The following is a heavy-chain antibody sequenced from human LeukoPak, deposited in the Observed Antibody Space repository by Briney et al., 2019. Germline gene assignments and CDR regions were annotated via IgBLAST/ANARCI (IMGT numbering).Heavy chain of an antibody. Sequence: PGGSLRLSCAASGFTFSSYEMNWVRQAPGKGLEWVSYISSSGSTIYYADSVKGRFTFSRDNAKNSLYLQMNSLRAEDTAVYYCARDSEYGYYFDYWGQGTLVTVSS. CDR3: ARDSEYGYYFDY. J-gene: IGHJ4*02. D-gene: IGHD2-2*01. CDR2: ISSSGSTI. CDR1: GFTFSSYE. V-gene: IGHV3-48*03.